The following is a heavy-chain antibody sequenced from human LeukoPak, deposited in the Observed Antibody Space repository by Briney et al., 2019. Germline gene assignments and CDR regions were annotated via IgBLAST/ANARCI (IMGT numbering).Heavy chain of an antibody. D-gene: IGHD5-18*01. CDR3: ARRERLGYSYGRGTLDV. V-gene: IGHV3-53*01. CDR2: IDSPGTT. Sequence: GGSLRLSCAASGFTVSSNYMSLVRQAPGKVLEWVSLIDSPGTTYYADSVKGRFTISRDNSKNTLYFQMNSLRAEDTAVYYCARRERLGYSYGRGTLDVWGQGTMVTVSS. J-gene: IGHJ3*01. CDR1: GFTVSSNY.